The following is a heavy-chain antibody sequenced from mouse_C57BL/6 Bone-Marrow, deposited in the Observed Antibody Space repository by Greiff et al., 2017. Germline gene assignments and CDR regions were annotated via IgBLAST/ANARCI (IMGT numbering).Heavy chain of an antibody. CDR2: INPYNGGT. V-gene: IGHV1-19*01. J-gene: IGHJ2*01. Sequence: EVQLQQSGPVLVKPGASVKMSCKASGYTFTDYYMNWVKQSHGKSLEWIGVINPYNGGTSYNQKFKGKATLTVDKSSSTAYMELNSLTSEDSAVYYCARSGNLIFDYWGQGTTLTVSS. D-gene: IGHD3-2*02. CDR3: ARSGNLIFDY. CDR1: GYTFTDYY.